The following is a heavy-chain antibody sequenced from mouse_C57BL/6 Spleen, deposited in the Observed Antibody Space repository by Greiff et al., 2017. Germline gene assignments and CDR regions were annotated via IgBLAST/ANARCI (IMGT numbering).Heavy chain of an antibody. Sequence: VQLQESDAELVKPGASVKISCKVFGYTFTDHTIHWMKQRPEQGLEWIGYIYPRDGSTKYNEKFKGKATLTADKSSSTAYMQLNSLTSEDSAVYFCARSMTWGVYYSNYVDYWGQGTTLTVAS. CDR1: GYTFTDHT. CDR3: ARSMTWGVYYSNYVDY. CDR2: IYPRDGST. J-gene: IGHJ2*01. D-gene: IGHD2-5*01. V-gene: IGHV1-78*01.